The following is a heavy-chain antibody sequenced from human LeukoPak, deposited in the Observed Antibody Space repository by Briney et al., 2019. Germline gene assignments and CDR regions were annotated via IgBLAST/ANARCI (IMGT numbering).Heavy chain of an antibody. CDR3: ARAFLHSYDFWSGYSFGY. CDR1: GGTFSSYA. Sequence: ASVKVSCKASGGTFSSYAISWVRQAPGQGLEWMGGIIPIFGTANYAQKFQGRVTITADESTSTAYMELSSLRSEDTAVYYCARAFLHSYDFWSGYSFGYWGQGTLVTVSS. D-gene: IGHD3-3*01. V-gene: IGHV1-69*01. CDR2: IIPIFGTA. J-gene: IGHJ4*02.